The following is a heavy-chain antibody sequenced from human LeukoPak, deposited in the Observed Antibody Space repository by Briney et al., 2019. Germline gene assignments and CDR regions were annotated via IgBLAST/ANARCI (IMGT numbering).Heavy chain of an antibody. CDR1: GFTFSSCS. CDR3: ARDTRAAAAGAPGGY. V-gene: IGHV3-21*01. D-gene: IGHD6-13*01. Sequence: PGGSLRLSCAASGFTFSSCSMNWVRQAPGKGLEWVSSISSSSSYIYYADSVKGRFTISRDNAKDSLYLQMNSLRAEDTAVYYCARDTRAAAAGAPGGYWGQGTLVTVSS. J-gene: IGHJ4*02. CDR2: ISSSSSYI.